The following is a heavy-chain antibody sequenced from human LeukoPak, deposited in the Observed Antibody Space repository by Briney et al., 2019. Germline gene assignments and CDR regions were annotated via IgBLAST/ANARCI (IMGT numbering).Heavy chain of an antibody. CDR2: ISSSSSYI. D-gene: IGHD6-13*01. Sequence: GGSLRLSCAASGFTFSSYSMNWVRQAPGKGLEWVSSISSSSSYIYYADSVKGRFTISRDDAKNSLYLQMNSLRAEDTAVYYCAKVPRQHDNWFDPWGQGTLVTVSS. CDR3: AKVPRQHDNWFDP. CDR1: GFTFSSYS. V-gene: IGHV3-21*01. J-gene: IGHJ5*02.